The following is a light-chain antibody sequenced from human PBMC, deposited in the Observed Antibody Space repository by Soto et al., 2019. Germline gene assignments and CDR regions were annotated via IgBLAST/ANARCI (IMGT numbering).Light chain of an antibody. CDR3: TSYVGSNIWV. J-gene: IGLJ3*02. CDR2: EVS. V-gene: IGLV2-8*01. CDR1: SSDVGAYKY. Sequence: QSALTQPPSASGSPGQSVTISCTGTSSDVGAYKYVSWYQQYPGKAPKLMIYEVSKRPSGFPDRFSGSKSVNTASLTVSGLQAEDEADYYCTSYVGSNIWVFGGGTKLTVL.